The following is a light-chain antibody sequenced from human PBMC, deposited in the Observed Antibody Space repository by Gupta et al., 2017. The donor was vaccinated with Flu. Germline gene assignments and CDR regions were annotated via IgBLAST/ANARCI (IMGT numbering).Light chain of an antibody. CDR2: AEA. CDR1: QSISSY. Sequence: IQMIKSPSSLSASVGDRVTITCRASQSISSYLNWYQQKPGQAPKHLIYAEASLQSGVPSRFSGSGAGTDFTLTISSLQPEDFATYYCQQNYSSPPWSFGGGTKLEIK. V-gene: IGKV1-39*01. J-gene: IGKJ2*03. CDR3: QQNYSSPPWS.